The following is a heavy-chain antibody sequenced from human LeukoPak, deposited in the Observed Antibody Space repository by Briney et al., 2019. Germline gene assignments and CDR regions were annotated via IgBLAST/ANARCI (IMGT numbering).Heavy chain of an antibody. CDR3: ARHASSSWLNYYYYYYMDV. CDR2: IYYSGST. CDR1: GGSISSSSYY. V-gene: IGHV4-39*01. D-gene: IGHD6-13*01. J-gene: IGHJ6*03. Sequence: SETLSLTCTVSGGSISSSSYYWGWIRQPPGKGLEWIGSIYYSGSTYYNPSLKSRVTISVDTSKNQFSLKLSSVTAADTAAYYCARHASSSWLNYYYYYYMDVWGKGTTVTVSS.